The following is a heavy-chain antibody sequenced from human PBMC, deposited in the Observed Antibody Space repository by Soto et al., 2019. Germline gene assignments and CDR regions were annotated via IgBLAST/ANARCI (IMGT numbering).Heavy chain of an antibody. J-gene: IGHJ4*02. CDR3: ARAPYDSSGYYYC. D-gene: IGHD3-22*01. CDR1: GFTFSSYA. Sequence: GGSLRLSCAASGFTFSSYAMHWVRQAPGKGLEWVAVISYDGSNKYYADSVKGRFTISRDNSKNTLYLQMNSLRAEDTAVYYCARAPYDSSGYYYCWGQGTLVTVSS. CDR2: ISYDGSNK. V-gene: IGHV3-30-3*01.